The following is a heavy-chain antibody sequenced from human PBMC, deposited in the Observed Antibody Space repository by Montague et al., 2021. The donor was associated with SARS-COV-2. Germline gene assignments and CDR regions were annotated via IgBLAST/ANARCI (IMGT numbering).Heavy chain of an antibody. D-gene: IGHD2-15*01. V-gene: IGHV4-38-2*02. Sequence: SETLSLTCTVSGYSISSGYYWGWIRQPPGKGLEWIGSIYHSGSNYYNPSLKSRVTISVDTSKNQFSLKLSSVTAADTAVYYCARERRYCSGGSCYSGWFDPWGQGTLVTVSS. CDR2: IYHSGSN. CDR3: ARERRYCSGGSCYSGWFDP. J-gene: IGHJ5*02. CDR1: GYSISSGYY.